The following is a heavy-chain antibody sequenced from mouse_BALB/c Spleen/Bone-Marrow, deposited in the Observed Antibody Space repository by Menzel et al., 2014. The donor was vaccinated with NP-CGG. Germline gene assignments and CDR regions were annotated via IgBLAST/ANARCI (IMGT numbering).Heavy chain of an antibody. CDR3: TTVFSY. Sequence: EVQGVESGGGLVQPGGSMKLSCVASGFTFSNYWMNWVRQSPEKGLEWVAEIRLKSNNYATHYAESVKGRFTISRDDSKSSVSLKMNNIRSEDSGFYYCTTVFSYWGQGTLLTVSA. CDR1: GFTFSNYW. CDR2: IRLKSNNYAT. J-gene: IGHJ3*01. V-gene: IGHV6-6*02.